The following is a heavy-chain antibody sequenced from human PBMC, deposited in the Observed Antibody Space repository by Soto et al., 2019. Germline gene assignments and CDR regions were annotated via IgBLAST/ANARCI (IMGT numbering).Heavy chain of an antibody. J-gene: IGHJ3*02. CDR3: ARDRAYIAVAGDAFDI. Sequence: ASVKVSCKASGYTFTGYYMHWVRQAPGQGLEWMGWINPNSGGTNYAQKFQGRVTMTRDASISTAYMELSRLRSDDTAVYYCARDRAYIAVAGDAFDIWGQGTMVTVSS. D-gene: IGHD6-19*01. CDR2: INPNSGGT. CDR1: GYTFTGYY. V-gene: IGHV1-2*02.